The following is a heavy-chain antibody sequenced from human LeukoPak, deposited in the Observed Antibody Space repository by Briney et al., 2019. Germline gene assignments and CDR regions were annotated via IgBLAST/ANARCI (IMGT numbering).Heavy chain of an antibody. V-gene: IGHV3-23*01. CDR3: ARRRYSGSSQHFDY. CDR1: GFTYSSYA. Sequence: GGSLRLSCAASGFTYSSYAMNWVRQAPGKGLEWVSTISGSGASIYYADSVKGRFTISRDNAKNSLYLQMNSLRAEDTAVYYCARRRYSGSSQHFDYWGLGTLVTVSS. D-gene: IGHD1-26*01. CDR2: ISGSGASI. J-gene: IGHJ4*02.